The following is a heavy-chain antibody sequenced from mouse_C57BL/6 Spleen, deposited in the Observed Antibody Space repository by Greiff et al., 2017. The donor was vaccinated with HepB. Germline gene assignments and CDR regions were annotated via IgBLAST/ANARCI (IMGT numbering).Heavy chain of an antibody. D-gene: IGHD2-1*01. CDR2: IYPGDGDT. J-gene: IGHJ4*01. CDR1: GYAFSSSW. V-gene: IGHV1-82*01. CDR3: ARSYGNGAMDY. Sequence: QVQVKQSGPELVKPGASVKISCKASGYAFSSSWMNWVKQRPGKGLEWIGRIYPGDGDTNYNGKFKGKAILTADKSSSTAYMQLSSLTSEDSAVYFCARSYGNGAMDYWGQGTSVTVSS.